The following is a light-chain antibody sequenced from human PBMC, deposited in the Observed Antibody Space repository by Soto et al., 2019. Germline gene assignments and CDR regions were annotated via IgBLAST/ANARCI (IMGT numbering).Light chain of an antibody. J-gene: IGLJ3*02. Sequence: QSALTQPRSVSGSPGQSVTISCTGTSSDVGGYKYVSWYQQYPGKAPKFIIYDVSERPSGVPDRFSGSKSGNTASLTISGLEAEDEADYYCCSYAGSYSWVFGGGTQLTVL. CDR2: DVS. V-gene: IGLV2-11*01. CDR1: SSDVGGYKY. CDR3: CSYAGSYSWV.